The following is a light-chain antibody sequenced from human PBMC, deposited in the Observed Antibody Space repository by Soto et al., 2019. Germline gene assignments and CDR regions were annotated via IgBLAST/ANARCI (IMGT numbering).Light chain of an antibody. V-gene: IGLV2-8*01. CDR1: SSDVGRYKY. CDR3: SAYAGSNNYV. CDR2: EVS. J-gene: IGLJ1*01. Sequence: QSVLTQPPSASGSPGQSVTISCTGTSSDVGRYKYVSWYQQHPGKAPKVIIYEVSKRPSGVPDRFSGSKSGNTASLTVSGLQAEDEADYYCSAYAGSNNYVFGTGTKVTVL.